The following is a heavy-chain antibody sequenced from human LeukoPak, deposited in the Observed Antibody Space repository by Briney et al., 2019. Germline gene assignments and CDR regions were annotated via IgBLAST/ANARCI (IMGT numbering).Heavy chain of an antibody. D-gene: IGHD3-16*02. V-gene: IGHV4-39*01. CDR1: GGSISSSSYY. CDR3: ATFPTLRLGELSLYRRIPY. CDR2: IYYSGST. Sequence: PSETLSLTCTVSGGSISSSSYYWGRIRQPPGEGLEWIESIYYSGSTYYNPSLKIRVTISVDTSKNQFYLKLSSVTAADAAVYYCATFPTLRLGELSLYRRIPYGGQGTLVTVSS. J-gene: IGHJ4*02.